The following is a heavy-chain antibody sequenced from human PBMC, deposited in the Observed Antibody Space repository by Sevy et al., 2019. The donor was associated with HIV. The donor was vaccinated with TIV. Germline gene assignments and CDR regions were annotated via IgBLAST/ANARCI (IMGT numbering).Heavy chain of an antibody. V-gene: IGHV1-8*01. D-gene: IGHD3-9*01. CDR2: MNPNSGNT. Sequence: ASVKVSCKASGYTFTSYDINWVRQATGQGLEWMGWMNPNSGNTGYAQKFQGRVTITRNTSISTAYMELSSLRSEDTAVYYCARVSYDILTGYHHDAFDIWGQGTMVTVSS. CDR3: ARVSYDILTGYHHDAFDI. J-gene: IGHJ3*02. CDR1: GYTFTSYD.